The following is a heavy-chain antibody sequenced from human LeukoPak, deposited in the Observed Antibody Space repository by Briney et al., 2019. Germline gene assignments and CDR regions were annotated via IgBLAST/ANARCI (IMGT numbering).Heavy chain of an antibody. CDR2: IYTSGST. J-gene: IGHJ4*02. Sequence: SETLSLTCTGSGGSISSGSYYWSWIRQPAGKGLEWIGRIYTSGSTNYNPSLKSRVTISVDTSKNQFSLKLSSVTAADTAVYYCAREDTFDYWGQGTLVTVSS. CDR1: GGSISSGSYY. CDR3: AREDTFDY. V-gene: IGHV4-61*02.